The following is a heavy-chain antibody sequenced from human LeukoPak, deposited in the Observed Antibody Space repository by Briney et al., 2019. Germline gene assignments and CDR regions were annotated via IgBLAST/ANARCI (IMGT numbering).Heavy chain of an antibody. D-gene: IGHD3-16*02. CDR2: ISGSGGST. V-gene: IGHV3-23*01. J-gene: IGHJ3*02. CDR3: AKGGVGNDYVWGSYRVGAFDI. CDR1: GFTFSSYA. Sequence: GGSLRLSCAASGFTFSSYAMSWVRQAPGKGLEWVSAISGSGGSTYYADSVKGRFTISRDNSKNTLYLQMNSLRAEDTAVYYCAKGGVGNDYVWGSYRVGAFDIWGQGTMVTVSS.